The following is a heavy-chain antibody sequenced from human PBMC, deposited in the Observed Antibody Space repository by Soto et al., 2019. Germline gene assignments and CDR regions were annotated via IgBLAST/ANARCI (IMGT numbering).Heavy chain of an antibody. CDR3: ARTRSFTLGFYYDGMDV. CDR2: IYLGDSDT. D-gene: IGHD6-6*01. CDR1: GYNFPSYW. V-gene: IGHV5-51*01. J-gene: IGHJ6*02. Sequence: PGESLKTSFQSPGYNFPSYWIGWVRQMPGKDLEWMGIIYLGDSDTRYSPDFQGQVTISADKSLRTAYLLWTSLKGSDTALYYCARTRSFTLGFYYDGMDVWGQGTKVTVSS.